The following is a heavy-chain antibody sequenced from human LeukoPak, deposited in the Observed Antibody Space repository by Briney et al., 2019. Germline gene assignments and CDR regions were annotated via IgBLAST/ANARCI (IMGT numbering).Heavy chain of an antibody. CDR1: RFTFRSYW. CDR3: ARVELGEPDYFDY. J-gene: IGHJ4*02. CDR2: TNGDGSST. V-gene: IGHV3-74*01. Sequence: PGGSLRLSCAASRFTFRSYWMHWVRQAPGKGLVWVSRTNGDGSSTSYADSVKGRFTISRDNAKNTLFLQMNSLRAEDTAVYYCARVELGEPDYFDYWGQGTLVTVSS. D-gene: IGHD1-14*01.